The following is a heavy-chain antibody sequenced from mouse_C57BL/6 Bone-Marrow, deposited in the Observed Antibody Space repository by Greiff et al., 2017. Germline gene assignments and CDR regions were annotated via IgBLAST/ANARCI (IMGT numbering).Heavy chain of an antibody. Sequence: EVMLQQSGPELVKPGASVKISCKASGYTFTDYYMNWVKQSHGKSLEWIGDINPNNGGTSYNQKLKGKATLTVDKSSSTAYMELRSLTSEDSAVYYCARDYYGSSWYFDYGGQGTSLTVSS. CDR1: GYTFTDYY. J-gene: IGHJ2*03. CDR3: ARDYYGSSWYFDY. CDR2: INPNNGGT. D-gene: IGHD1-1*01. V-gene: IGHV1-26*01.